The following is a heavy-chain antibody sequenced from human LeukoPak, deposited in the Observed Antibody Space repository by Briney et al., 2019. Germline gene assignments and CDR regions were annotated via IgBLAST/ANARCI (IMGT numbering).Heavy chain of an antibody. CDR3: AREGGDYYDSSGTNWFDP. Sequence: GASVKVSCKASGYTFTSYYMHWVRQAPGQGLEWMGIINPSGGSTSYAQKFQGRVTMTRDTSTSTVYMELSSLRSEDTAVYYCAREGGDYYDSSGTNWFDPWGQGTPVTVSS. V-gene: IGHV1-46*01. J-gene: IGHJ5*02. D-gene: IGHD3-22*01. CDR1: GYTFTSYY. CDR2: INPSGGST.